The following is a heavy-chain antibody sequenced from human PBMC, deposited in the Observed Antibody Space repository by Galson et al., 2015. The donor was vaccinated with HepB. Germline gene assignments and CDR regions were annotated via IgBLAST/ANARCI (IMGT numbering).Heavy chain of an antibody. CDR1: GIRFSKAS. Sequence: SLRLSCAASGIRFSKASLTWVRQAPGKGLEWVGRIKGKSDGGTTDYAAPMKGRFTISRDDSENTMYLQMNSLRTEDTAVYYCTTVSHDIGGYYFSHAFDIWGLGTMVTVSS. J-gene: IGHJ3*02. CDR3: TTVSHDIGGYYFSHAFDI. CDR2: IKGKSDGGTT. D-gene: IGHD3-22*01. V-gene: IGHV3-15*01.